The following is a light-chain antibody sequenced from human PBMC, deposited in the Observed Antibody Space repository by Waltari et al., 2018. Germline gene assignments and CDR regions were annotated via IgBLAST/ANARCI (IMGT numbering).Light chain of an antibody. V-gene: IGLV4-69*01. CDR3: QTGGHGTGV. CDR2: VNSDGSH. Sequence: QLVLTQSPSASASLGASVKLTCTLSSGHSSNIIAWHQQQPGKGPRYLRKVNSDGSHSKGDEIPERFSGSSAWAERYLTISSLQSEDEADYYCQTGGHGTGVFGGGTKLTVL. CDR1: SGHSSNI. J-gene: IGLJ3*02.